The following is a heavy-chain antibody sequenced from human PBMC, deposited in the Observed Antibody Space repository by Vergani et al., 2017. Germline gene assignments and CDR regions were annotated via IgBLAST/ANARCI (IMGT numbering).Heavy chain of an antibody. D-gene: IGHD3-22*01. J-gene: IGHJ4*02. V-gene: IGHV4-30-2*01. Sequence: QLQLQESGSGLVKPSQTLSLTCAVSGGSISSGGYSWSWIRQPPGKGLEWIGYIYHSGSTYYNPSLKSRVTISVDRSKNQFSLKLSSVTAADTAVYYCGRGVDYYDSSGYYWDYWGQGTLVTVSS. CDR3: GRGVDYYDSSGYYWDY. CDR1: GGSISSGGYS. CDR2: IYHSGST.